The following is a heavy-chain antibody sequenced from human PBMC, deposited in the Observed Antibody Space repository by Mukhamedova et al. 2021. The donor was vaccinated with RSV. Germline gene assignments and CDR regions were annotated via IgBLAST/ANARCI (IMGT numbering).Heavy chain of an antibody. V-gene: IGHV3-21*01. D-gene: IGHD3-16*02. CDR3: ARANIMITFGGVIAGYYFDY. J-gene: IGHJ4*02. Sequence: SISSSSSYIYYADSVKGRFTISSDNAKNSLYLQMNSLRAEDTAVYYCARANIMITFGGVIAGYYFDYWGQGTLVTVSS. CDR2: ISSSSSYI.